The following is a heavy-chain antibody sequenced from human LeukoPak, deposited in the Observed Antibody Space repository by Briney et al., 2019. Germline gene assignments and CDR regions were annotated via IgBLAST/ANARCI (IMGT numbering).Heavy chain of an antibody. CDR1: GFTFSGSA. Sequence: PGGSLRLSCAASGFTFSGSALHWVRQASGKGLEWVGRIRSTANGYATPYAASVKGRFTISRDDSKNTAYLQMDSLKTEDTAVYYCTGNYYGSGSYADFDYWGQGTLVTVSS. D-gene: IGHD3-10*01. V-gene: IGHV3-73*01. CDR3: TGNYYGSGSYADFDY. J-gene: IGHJ4*02. CDR2: IRSTANGYAT.